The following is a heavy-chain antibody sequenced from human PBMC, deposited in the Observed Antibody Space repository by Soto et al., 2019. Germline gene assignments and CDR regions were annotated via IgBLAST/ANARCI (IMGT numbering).Heavy chain of an antibody. CDR2: ISYDGSNK. CDR1: GFSFSSYG. Sequence: PGGSLRLSCAASGFSFSSYGMHWFRQAPGKGLEWVAVISYDGSNKYYADSVKGRFTISRDNSKNTLYLQMNSLRAEDTAVYYCVKVLGSSGYYYAYWGQGTLVTVSS. J-gene: IGHJ4*02. V-gene: IGHV3-30*18. D-gene: IGHD3-22*01. CDR3: VKVLGSSGYYYAY.